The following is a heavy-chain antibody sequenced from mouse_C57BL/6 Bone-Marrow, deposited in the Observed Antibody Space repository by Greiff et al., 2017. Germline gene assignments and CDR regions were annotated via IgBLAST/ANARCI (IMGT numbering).Heavy chain of an antibody. V-gene: IGHV1-55*01. CDR3: ARGDYDLFAY. D-gene: IGHD2-4*01. CDR2: IYPGSGST. CDR1: GYTFTSYW. J-gene: IGHJ3*01. Sequence: QVQLKESGAELVKPGASVKMSCKASGYTFTSYWITWVKQRPGQGLEWIGDIYPGSGSTNYNEKFKSKATLTVDTSSSTAYMQLSSLTSDDSAVYYCARGDYDLFAYWGQGTLVTVSA.